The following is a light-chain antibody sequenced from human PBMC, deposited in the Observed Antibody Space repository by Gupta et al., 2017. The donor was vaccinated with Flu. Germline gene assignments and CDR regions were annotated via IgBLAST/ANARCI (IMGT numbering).Light chain of an antibody. Sequence: EIVLTQSPATLSLSPGDRATLSCRASQSINRALAWYQHKPGQAPRLLIYSASTRASGSPVRCSGSGARKDLTLTSRGREDEDAADYYRQQRLDPFTFGRGTKVEIK. J-gene: IGKJ4*01. V-gene: IGKV3-11*01. CDR1: QSINRA. CDR2: SAS. CDR3: QQRLDPFT.